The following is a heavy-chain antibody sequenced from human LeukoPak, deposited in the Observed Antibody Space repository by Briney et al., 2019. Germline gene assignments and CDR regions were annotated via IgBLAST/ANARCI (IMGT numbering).Heavy chain of an antibody. J-gene: IGHJ1*01. CDR2: IYSSGST. Sequence: GGSLRLSCAASGFTVSSNYMSWVRQAPGKGLEWVSVIYSSGSTYYADSVKGRFTISRDNSKNTLYLQMNSLRAEDTAVYYCARDDSSGYWGYFQHWGQGTLVTVSS. V-gene: IGHV3-66*03. CDR3: ARDDSSGYWGYFQH. CDR1: GFTVSSNY. D-gene: IGHD3-22*01.